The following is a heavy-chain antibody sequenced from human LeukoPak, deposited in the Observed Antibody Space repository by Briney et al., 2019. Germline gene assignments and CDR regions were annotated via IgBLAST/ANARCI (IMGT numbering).Heavy chain of an antibody. CDR1: GFTFSSYA. V-gene: IGHV3-23*01. J-gene: IGHJ4*02. Sequence: PGGSLRLSCAASGFTFSSYAMSWVRQAPGKGLEWVSAISGSGGSTYYADSVKGRFTISRDNSKNTLYLQMNSLRAEDTAVYYCARGPIFGVVPFDYWGQGTLVTVSS. CDR2: ISGSGGST. D-gene: IGHD3-3*01. CDR3: ARGPIFGVVPFDY.